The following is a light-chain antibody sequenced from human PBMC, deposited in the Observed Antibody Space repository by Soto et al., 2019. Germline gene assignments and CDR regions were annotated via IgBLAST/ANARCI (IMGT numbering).Light chain of an antibody. CDR1: SSDVGSYNL. J-gene: IGLJ1*01. Sequence: QSALTQPASVSGSPGQSITISCTGTSSDVGSYNLVSWYQQHPGKAPKPMIYEGSKRPSGVSNRFSGSKSGNTASLAISWLQAEDEADYYCCSYAGSSTYVFGTGTKVTVL. CDR2: EGS. CDR3: CSYAGSSTYV. V-gene: IGLV2-23*01.